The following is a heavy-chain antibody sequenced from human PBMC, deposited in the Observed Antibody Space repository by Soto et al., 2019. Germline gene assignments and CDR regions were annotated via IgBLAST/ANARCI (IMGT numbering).Heavy chain of an antibody. D-gene: IGHD6-6*01. CDR3: ARDYRVQFVEYYFDY. V-gene: IGHV3-33*01. CDR1: GFTFSSYG. CDR2: IWYDGSNK. J-gene: IGHJ4*02. Sequence: PGGSLRLSFAASGFTFSSYGMHWVRQAPGKGLEWVAVIWYDGSNKYYADSVKGRFTISRDNSKNTLYLQMNSLRAEDTAVYYCARDYRVQFVEYYFDYGAREPWSPS.